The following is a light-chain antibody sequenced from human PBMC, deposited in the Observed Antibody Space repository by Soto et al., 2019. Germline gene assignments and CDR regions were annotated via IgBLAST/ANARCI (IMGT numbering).Light chain of an antibody. CDR2: AAS. Sequence: DIQMTQSPYSLSASVGDRVTMTCRARQGISCSLAWYQQKPGYAPNLLVYAASTLQSGVPSRFSGSGSGTDFTLTISSLQPEYFATYYCEKYDSVPWPFRPGTKVQIK. V-gene: IGKV1-27*01. CDR3: EKYDSVPWP. CDR1: QGISCS. J-gene: IGKJ3*01.